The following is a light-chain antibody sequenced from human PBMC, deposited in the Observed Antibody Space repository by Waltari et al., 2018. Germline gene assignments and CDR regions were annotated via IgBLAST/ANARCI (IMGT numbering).Light chain of an antibody. V-gene: IGKV1-39*01. Sequence: TGRASHNINIYLNWYQQKPGRAPKLLIHGASSLHTGVPSRFSGSGSGTDFTLTISSLQPEDFATYYCQQGYSTRFTFGPGTIVDMK. CDR3: QQGYSTRFT. CDR2: GAS. CDR1: HNINIY. J-gene: IGKJ3*01.